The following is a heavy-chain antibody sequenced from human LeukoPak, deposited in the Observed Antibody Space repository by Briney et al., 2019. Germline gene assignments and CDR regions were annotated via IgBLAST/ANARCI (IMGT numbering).Heavy chain of an antibody. Sequence: ASVKVSCKASGYTFTSYAISWVRQAPGQGLEWMGWISAYNGNTNYAQKFQGRVTMTRDTSITTVYMEVSRLRSDDTAVYYCAKVIAGSPGLDPWGQGTLVTVSS. CDR1: GYTFTSYA. J-gene: IGHJ5*02. CDR3: AKVIAGSPGLDP. CDR2: ISAYNGNT. D-gene: IGHD2-15*01. V-gene: IGHV1-18*01.